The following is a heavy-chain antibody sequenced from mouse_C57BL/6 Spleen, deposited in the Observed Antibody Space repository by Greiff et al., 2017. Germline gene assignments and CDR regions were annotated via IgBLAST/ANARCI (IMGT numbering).Heavy chain of an antibody. D-gene: IGHD2-3*01. CDR2: IDPSDSYT. CDR1: GYTFTSYW. Sequence: QVQLQQPGAELVRPGTSVKLSCKASGYTFTSYWMHWVKQRPGQGLEWIGVIDPSDSYTNYNQKFKGKATLTVDTSSSTAYMQLSSLTSEDSAVYSGASGRYDGYPFDDWGQGTTLTVSS. CDR3: ASGRYDGYPFDD. V-gene: IGHV1-59*01. J-gene: IGHJ2*01.